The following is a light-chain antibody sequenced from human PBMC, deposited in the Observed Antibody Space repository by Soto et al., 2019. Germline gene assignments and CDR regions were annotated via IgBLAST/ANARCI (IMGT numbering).Light chain of an antibody. J-gene: IGKJ1*01. CDR1: QDINKN. Sequence: DIQMTQSPSSLSASVGDRVTITCQASQDINKNLIWYQQKPGKAPKLLIYDASDLETGVPSRFSGSGSGTGFTFTISSLQPEDFATYYCLLDFSYFWAFGQGTKVDIK. CDR2: DAS. V-gene: IGKV1-33*01. CDR3: LLDFSYFWA.